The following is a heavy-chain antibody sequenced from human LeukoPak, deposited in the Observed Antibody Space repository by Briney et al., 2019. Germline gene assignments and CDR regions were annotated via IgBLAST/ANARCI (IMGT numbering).Heavy chain of an antibody. V-gene: IGHV3-48*03. CDR2: ISSSGSTI. Sequence: GGSLRLSCAASGFTFSSYEMNWVRQAPGKGLEWVSYISSSGSTIYYADSVKGRFTISRDNAKNSLYLQMNSLRAEDTAVYYCARLRGYSGSLHFDYWGQGTLVTVSS. CDR3: ARLRGYSGSLHFDY. J-gene: IGHJ4*02. CDR1: GFTFSSYE. D-gene: IGHD5-12*01.